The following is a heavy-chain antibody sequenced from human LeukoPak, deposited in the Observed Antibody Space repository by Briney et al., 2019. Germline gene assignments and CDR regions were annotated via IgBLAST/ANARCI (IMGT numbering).Heavy chain of an antibody. V-gene: IGHV4-61*01. Sequence: KPSETLSLTCTVSGGSISSSSYYWSWIRQPPGKGLEWIGYIYYSGSTNYNPSLKSRVTISVDTSKNQFSLKLSSVTAADTAVYYCAKGYSSPAPYYYYYMDVWGKGTTVTVSS. CDR3: AKGYSSPAPYYYYYMDV. CDR1: GGSISSSSYY. J-gene: IGHJ6*03. CDR2: IYYSGST. D-gene: IGHD6-13*01.